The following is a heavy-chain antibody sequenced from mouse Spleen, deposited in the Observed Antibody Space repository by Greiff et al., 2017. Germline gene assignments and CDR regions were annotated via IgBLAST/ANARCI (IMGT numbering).Heavy chain of an antibody. D-gene: IGHD1-1*01. J-gene: IGHJ3*01. CDR1: GFSLTSYG. V-gene: IGHV2-5*01. CDR3: ALSYYGSSYGAY. Sequence: VHLVESGPGLVQPSQSLSITCTVSGFSLTSYGVHWVRQSPGKGLEWLGVIWRGGSTDYNAAFMSRLSITKDNSKSQVFFKMNSLQADDTAIYYCALSYYGSSYGAYWGQGTLVTVSA. CDR2: IWRGGST.